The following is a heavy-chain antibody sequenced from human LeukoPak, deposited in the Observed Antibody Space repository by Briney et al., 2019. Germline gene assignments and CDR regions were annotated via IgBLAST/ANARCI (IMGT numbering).Heavy chain of an antibody. CDR2: IKQDGSEK. D-gene: IGHD3-16*01. CDR1: GFTFSRHW. Sequence: GGSLRLSCVASGFTFSRHWMSWVRQVSGRGLEWVANIKQDGSEKYYLDSVKGRFTISRDNAKNSLYLQMISLRAEDTAVYFCAREVITVTFGGLFFDPWGQGTLVTVSS. V-gene: IGHV3-7*05. J-gene: IGHJ5*02. CDR3: AREVITVTFGGLFFDP.